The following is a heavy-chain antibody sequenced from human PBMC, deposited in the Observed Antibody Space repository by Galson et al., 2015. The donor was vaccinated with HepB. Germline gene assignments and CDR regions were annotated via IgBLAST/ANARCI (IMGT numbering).Heavy chain of an antibody. CDR3: ARGNYYDSSGYYLH. CDR2: MNPNSGNT. CDR1: GGTFSSYA. D-gene: IGHD3-22*01. J-gene: IGHJ4*02. V-gene: IGHV1-8*02. Sequence: SVKVSCKASGGTFSSYAISWVRQAPGQGLEWMGWMNPNSGNTGYAQKFQGRVTMTRNTSISTAYMELSSLRSEDTAVYYCARGNYYDSSGYYLHWGQGTLVTVSS.